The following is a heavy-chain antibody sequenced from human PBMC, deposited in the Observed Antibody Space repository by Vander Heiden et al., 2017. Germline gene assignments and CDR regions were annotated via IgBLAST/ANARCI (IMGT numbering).Heavy chain of an antibody. D-gene: IGHD3-10*01. CDR2: IYSSGNT. CDR3: AREIGRGNYFDYFDS. V-gene: IGHV4-31*03. Sequence: QVQLQESGPGLVKPSQTLSLTCSVSGGSMSRTIHYWSWSRKHPGQGLEWIGSIYSSGNTYYNPALESRVTISVDTSKRQFFLTVTSVTAADTAVYYCAREIGRGNYFDYFDSWGQGTMVTVSS. CDR1: GGSMSRTIHY. J-gene: IGHJ4*02.